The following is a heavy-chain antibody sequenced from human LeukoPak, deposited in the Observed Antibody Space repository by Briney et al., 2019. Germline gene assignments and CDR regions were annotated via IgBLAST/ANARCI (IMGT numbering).Heavy chain of an antibody. CDR1: GGSISSGASD. J-gene: IGHJ2*01. V-gene: IGHV4-31*03. CDR2: INHSGST. D-gene: IGHD3-22*01. Sequence: SETLSLTCPVSGGSISSGASDWGWIRQHPKRGLEWVSYINHSGSTYYNPSLGSRVTMSVDTSKNQFSLKLTSVTAADSAVYYCARAARQGFTMIVVPFFYFDLWGRGTLVTVSS. CDR3: ARAARQGFTMIVVPFFYFDL.